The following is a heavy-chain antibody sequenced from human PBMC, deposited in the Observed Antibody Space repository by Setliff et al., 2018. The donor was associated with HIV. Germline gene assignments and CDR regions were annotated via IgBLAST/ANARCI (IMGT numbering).Heavy chain of an antibody. J-gene: IGHJ6*02. D-gene: IGHD6-13*01. Sequence: PGESLKISCEASGYSFTSYWIAWVRQMPGKGQESMGIKNPGDSDTKYSPSFQGQVTISADKSISTAYLQWSSLKASDTAMYYCARGDSRWYERHYYYGMDVWGQGTTVTVSS. CDR3: ARGDSRWYERHYYYGMDV. CDR2: KNPGDSDT. CDR1: GYSFTSYW. V-gene: IGHV5-51*01.